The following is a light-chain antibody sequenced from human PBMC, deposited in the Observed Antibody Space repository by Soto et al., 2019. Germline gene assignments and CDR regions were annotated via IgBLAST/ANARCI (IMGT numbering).Light chain of an antibody. Sequence: IVMTQSPYSLSVSPGDRLTLSCRASQNIYNNLAWYRHKPGQAPRLLIYGASNRATGIPDRFSGSGSGTDFTLTISRLAPEDFAVYYCQQYGSSGTFGQGTRWIS. CDR3: QQYGSSGT. CDR1: QNIYNN. J-gene: IGKJ1*01. V-gene: IGKV3-20*01. CDR2: GAS.